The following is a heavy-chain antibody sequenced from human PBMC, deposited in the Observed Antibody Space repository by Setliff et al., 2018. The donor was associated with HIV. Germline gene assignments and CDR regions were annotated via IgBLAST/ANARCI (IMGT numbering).Heavy chain of an antibody. Sequence: SETLSLTCAVYTESLTRYDWAWIRQSPEKGLEWIGEIDDSGRINCNPSLKSRVTVSVDTSKNQFSLKLSSVTAADTAVYYCARGYSSSYYFDYWGQGTLVTVSS. CDR2: IDDSGRI. V-gene: IGHV4-34*01. D-gene: IGHD6-13*01. J-gene: IGHJ4*02. CDR3: ARGYSSSYYFDY. CDR1: TESLTRYD.